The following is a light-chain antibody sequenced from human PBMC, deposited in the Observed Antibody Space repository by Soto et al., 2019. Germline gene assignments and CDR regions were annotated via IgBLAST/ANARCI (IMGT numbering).Light chain of an antibody. J-gene: IGLJ1*01. CDR1: SADVGAYNF. CDR2: AVS. V-gene: IGLV2-14*03. CDR3: RSYTSLPSYV. Sequence: QSALTQPASVSGSPGQSITISCTGTSADVGAYNFVSWYQQRPGKAPKLLISAVSNRPSGVSNRFSGSKSGNTASLIISGLQAEDEADYYCRSYTSLPSYVFGTGTKVTV.